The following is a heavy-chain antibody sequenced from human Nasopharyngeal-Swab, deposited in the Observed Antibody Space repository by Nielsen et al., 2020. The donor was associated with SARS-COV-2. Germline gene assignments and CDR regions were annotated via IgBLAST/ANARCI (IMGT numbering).Heavy chain of an antibody. J-gene: IGHJ4*02. V-gene: IGHV3-48*03. CDR2: ISSSGSTI. D-gene: IGHD3-10*01. CDR3: ASGKGYYYGSGTFDY. Sequence: GGSLRLSCAASGFTFSSYEMNWVRQAPGKGLEWVSYISSSGSTIYYADSVKGRFTISRDNAKNSLYLQMNSLRAEDTAVYYCASGKGYYYGSGTFDYWGQGTLVTVSS. CDR1: GFTFSSYE.